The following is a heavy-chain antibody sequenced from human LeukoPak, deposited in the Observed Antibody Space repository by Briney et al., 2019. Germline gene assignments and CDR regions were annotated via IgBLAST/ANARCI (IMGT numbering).Heavy chain of an antibody. J-gene: IGHJ4*02. D-gene: IGHD2-2*01. Sequence: SETLSLTCAVSGYFISSGYYWAWIRQPPGKGLEWIRTMSHSGSTRYNPPLKSRVTISVDSSKNQFSLKLSSVTAADTAVYYCARRSDCTSTSCYRGFDYWGQGTLVTVSS. CDR3: ARRSDCTSTSCYRGFDY. V-gene: IGHV4-38-2*01. CDR1: GYFISSGYY. CDR2: MSHSGST.